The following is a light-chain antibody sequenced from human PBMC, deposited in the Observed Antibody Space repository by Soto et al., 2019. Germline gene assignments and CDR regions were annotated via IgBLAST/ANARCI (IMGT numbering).Light chain of an antibody. V-gene: IGKV3-15*01. CDR3: KQYKEWPPFT. J-gene: IGKJ5*01. CDR1: QSVSNN. CDR2: GAS. Sequence: EIVMTQSPATLSVSPGSPAPLSCRASQSVSNNVAWYQQKPGQAPRLLILGASTRATGIPARFSGSGSGTEFTLSISSLQSEDFAVYYCKQYKEWPPFTFGQGTRLEI.